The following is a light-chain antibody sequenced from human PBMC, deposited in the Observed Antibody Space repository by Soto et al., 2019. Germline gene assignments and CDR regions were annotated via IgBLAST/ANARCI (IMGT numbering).Light chain of an antibody. CDR2: TAS. CDR3: QQTRAYPST. CDR1: QGISSY. J-gene: IGKJ4*01. V-gene: IGKV1-8*01. Sequence: AIRMTQSPSSFSASTGDRVTITCRASQGISSYLAWYQQKPGEAPNLLIHTASTLHGGVPSRFSGSGSGTDFTLTITSLQAEDFATYYCQQTRAYPSTFGGGTKVDIK.